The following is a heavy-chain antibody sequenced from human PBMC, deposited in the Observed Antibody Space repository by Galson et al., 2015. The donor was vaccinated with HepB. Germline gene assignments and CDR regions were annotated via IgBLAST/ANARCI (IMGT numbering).Heavy chain of an antibody. V-gene: IGHV3-11*06. D-gene: IGHD6-13*01. J-gene: IGHJ5*02. CDR1: GFTFSDYY. Sequence: SLRLSCAASGFTFSDYYMSWIRQAPGKGLEWVSYISSSSSYTNYADSVKGRFTISRDNAKNSLYLQMNSLRAEDTAVYYCARDGLIAAAGTGWFDPWGQGTLVTVSS. CDR2: ISSSSSYT. CDR3: ARDGLIAAAGTGWFDP.